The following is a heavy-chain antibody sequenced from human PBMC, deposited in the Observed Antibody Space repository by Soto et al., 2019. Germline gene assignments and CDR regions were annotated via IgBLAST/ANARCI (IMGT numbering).Heavy chain of an antibody. CDR2: ISAYNGKT. J-gene: IGHJ6*02. V-gene: IGHV1-18*01. Sequence: QVQLVQSGGEVKKPGASVKLSCTASGYTFTSYGISWVRQAPGQGLEWMGWISAYNGKTNYAQNVQGRVTMTTDTSTSTAYMDLRSLRSDDTAGYYCARGGDVNYYHGMDVWGQGTTVTVSS. D-gene: IGHD5-12*01. CDR1: GYTFTSYG. CDR3: ARGGDVNYYHGMDV.